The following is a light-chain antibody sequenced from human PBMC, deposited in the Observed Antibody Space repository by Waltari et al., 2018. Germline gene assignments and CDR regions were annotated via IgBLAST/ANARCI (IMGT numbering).Light chain of an antibody. CDR3: SSYTGISTSVV. CDR2: DVY. Sequence: QSALTQPASVSGSPGQSITISCTGTSSAVGGYDFVSCYQQYPVQAPKLVIYDVYSRPSGVSYRFSAAKSGNTASLTISGRQTEDEADYYCSSYTGISTSVVFGGGTKLTVL. V-gene: IGLV2-14*03. J-gene: IGLJ2*01. CDR1: SSAVGGYDF.